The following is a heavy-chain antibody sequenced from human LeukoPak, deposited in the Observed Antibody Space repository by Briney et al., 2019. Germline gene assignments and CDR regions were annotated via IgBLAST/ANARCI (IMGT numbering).Heavy chain of an antibody. CDR1: GGSISSYY. CDR3: ARQSISGSSLSYFDY. CDR2: IYDSGST. J-gene: IGHJ4*02. V-gene: IGHV4-59*01. D-gene: IGHD3-22*01. Sequence: SETLSLTCTVSGGSISSYYWSWIRQPPGKGLEWIGNIYDSGSTNYNPSLKGRLTISVDTSKDQCSLKLSSVTAADTAVYYCARQSISGSSLSYFDYWGQGTQVNVSS.